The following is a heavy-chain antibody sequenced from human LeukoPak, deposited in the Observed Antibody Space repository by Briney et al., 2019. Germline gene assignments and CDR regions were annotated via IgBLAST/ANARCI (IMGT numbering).Heavy chain of an antibody. Sequence: SQTLSLTCTVSGGSISSGSYYWSWIRQPAGKGLEWIGRIYTSGSTNYNPSLKSRVTISVDTSKNQFSLKLSSVTAADTAVYYCARQSIAVTAPFDYWGQGTLVTVSS. CDR3: ARQSIAVTAPFDY. J-gene: IGHJ4*02. CDR1: GGSISSGSYY. D-gene: IGHD6-6*01. CDR2: IYTSGST. V-gene: IGHV4-61*02.